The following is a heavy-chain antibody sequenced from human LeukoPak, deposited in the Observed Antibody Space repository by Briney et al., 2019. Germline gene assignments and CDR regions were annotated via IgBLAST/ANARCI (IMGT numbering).Heavy chain of an antibody. Sequence: PSETLSLTCSVSGGSIDRTSSYWGWVRQSPGKGLEWIGSINYVGSTYYNPSLKSRVTMSLDTSENQFSLRLSSVTAADTAVYFCARDRPGEALEYCFDPWGQGTLVTVSS. CDR2: INYVGST. CDR3: ARDRPGEALEYCFDP. CDR1: GGSIDRTSSY. J-gene: IGHJ5*02. V-gene: IGHV4-39*07. D-gene: IGHD1-1*01.